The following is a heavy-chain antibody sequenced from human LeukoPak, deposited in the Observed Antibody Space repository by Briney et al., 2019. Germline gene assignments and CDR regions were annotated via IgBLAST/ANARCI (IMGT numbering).Heavy chain of an antibody. D-gene: IGHD6-19*01. J-gene: IGHJ4*02. Sequence: SVKVSCKASGGTFSSYAISWVRQAPGQGLEWMGRIIPIFGTANYAQKFQGRVTITTDESASTAYMELSSLRSEDTAVYYCARRRESSGLIFDYWGQGTLVTVSS. CDR2: IIPIFGTA. CDR3: ARRRESSGLIFDY. CDR1: GGTFSSYA. V-gene: IGHV1-69*05.